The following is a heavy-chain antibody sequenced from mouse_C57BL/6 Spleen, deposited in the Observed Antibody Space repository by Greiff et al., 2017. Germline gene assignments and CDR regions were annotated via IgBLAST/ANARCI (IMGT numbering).Heavy chain of an antibody. Sequence: EVQLQQSGPVLVKPGASVKMSCKASGYTFTDYYLNWVKQSPGKSLEWIGVINPYNGGTSYNQKFKGKATLTVDKSSSTAYMELNSLTSEDSAVYYCASGRSHFDYWGQGTTLTVSS. CDR1: GYTFTDYY. CDR2: INPYNGGT. V-gene: IGHV1-19*01. CDR3: ASGRSHFDY. D-gene: IGHD4-1*01. J-gene: IGHJ2*01.